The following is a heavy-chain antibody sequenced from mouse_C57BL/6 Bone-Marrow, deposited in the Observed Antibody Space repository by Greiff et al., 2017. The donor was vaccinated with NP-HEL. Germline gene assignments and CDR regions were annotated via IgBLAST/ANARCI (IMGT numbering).Heavy chain of an antibody. D-gene: IGHD2-2*01. CDR2: IWTGGGT. J-gene: IGHJ4*01. V-gene: IGHV2-9-1*01. Sequence: QVQLKESGPGLVAPSQSLSITCTVPGFSLTSYAISWVRQPPGKGLAWLGVIWTGGGTNYNSALKSRLSISKDNSKSQVFLKMSSLQTDDTARYYCTRNWFYAMDYWGQGTAVTVSS. CDR1: GFSLTSYA. CDR3: TRNWFYAMDY.